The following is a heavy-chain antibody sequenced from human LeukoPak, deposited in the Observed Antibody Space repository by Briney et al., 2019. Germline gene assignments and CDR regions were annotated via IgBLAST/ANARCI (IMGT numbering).Heavy chain of an antibody. J-gene: IGHJ4*02. CDR2: ISGSDGST. Sequence: GGSLRLSCTASGFTFSNYAMSWVRQAPGKGLEWVSTISGSDGSTYYADAVKGRFTISRDNSKNTLYLQMNSLRVEDTAIYYCAKGRGYCTGGSCYSDYWGQGTLVTVSS. D-gene: IGHD2-15*01. CDR1: GFTFSNYA. V-gene: IGHV3-23*01. CDR3: AKGRGYCTGGSCYSDY.